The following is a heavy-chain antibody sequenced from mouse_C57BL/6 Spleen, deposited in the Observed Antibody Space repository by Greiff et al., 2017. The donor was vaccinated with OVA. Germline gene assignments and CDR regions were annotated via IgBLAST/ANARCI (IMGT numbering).Heavy chain of an antibody. V-gene: IGHV1-61*01. CDR1: GYTFTSYW. CDR2: IYPSDSET. J-gene: IGHJ2*01. CDR3: ARSPYYYGSSRYFDY. D-gene: IGHD1-1*01. Sequence: QVQLQQSGAELVRPGSSVKLSCKASGYTFTSYWMDWVKQRPGQGLEWIGNIYPSDSETHYNQKFKDKATLTVDKSSSTAYMQLSSLTSEDSAVYYCARSPYYYGSSRYFDYWGQGTTLTVSS.